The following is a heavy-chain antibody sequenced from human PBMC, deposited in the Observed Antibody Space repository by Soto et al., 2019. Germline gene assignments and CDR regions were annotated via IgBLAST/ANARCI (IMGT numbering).Heavy chain of an antibody. CDR2: INITGRTI. CDR3: ARSYSSGWEFDY. Sequence: GGSLRLSCVASGFTFSNYYMSWTRQAPGKGLEWVSYINITGRTIYYADSVKGRFTVSRDNAQNSLSLKLNSLRVEDTAVYYCARSYSSGWEFDYWGQGTQVTVSS. CDR1: GFTFSNYY. J-gene: IGHJ4*02. V-gene: IGHV3-11*01. D-gene: IGHD6-19*01.